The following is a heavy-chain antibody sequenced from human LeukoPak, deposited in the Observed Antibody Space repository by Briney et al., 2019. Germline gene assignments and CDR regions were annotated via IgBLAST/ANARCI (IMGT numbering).Heavy chain of an antibody. D-gene: IGHD3-10*01. Sequence: ASVKVSCKASGYTFTSYAMNWVRQAPGQGPEWMGWINTNTGNPTYAQGFTGRFVFSLDTSVSTAYLQISSLKAEDTAVYYCARGNYGSGSTRTDWFDPWGQGTLVTVSS. V-gene: IGHV7-4-1*02. CDR1: GYTFTSYA. CDR2: INTNTGNP. J-gene: IGHJ5*02. CDR3: ARGNYGSGSTRTDWFDP.